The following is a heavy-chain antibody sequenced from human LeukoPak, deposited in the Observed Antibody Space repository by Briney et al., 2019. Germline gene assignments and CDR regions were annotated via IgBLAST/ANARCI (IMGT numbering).Heavy chain of an antibody. J-gene: IGHJ6*04. D-gene: IGHD3-22*01. CDR2: IYSGGST. CDR3: ARSYTNYYETMDV. Sequence: PGGSLRLSCAASGFTVSSNYMSWVRQAPGKGLECVSVIYSGGSTYYADSVKGRFTISRDNSKNTLYLQMNSLRAEDTAVYYCARSYTNYYETMDVWGKGTTVTISS. V-gene: IGHV3-66*01. CDR1: GFTVSSNY.